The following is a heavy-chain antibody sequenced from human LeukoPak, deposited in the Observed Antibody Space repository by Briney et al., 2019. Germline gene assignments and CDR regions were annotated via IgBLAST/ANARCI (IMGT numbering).Heavy chain of an antibody. V-gene: IGHV3-30*18. J-gene: IGHJ6*02. CDR2: MSYDGRNK. CDR3: AKDPLYCTGTSCHDYGMDV. Sequence: GGSLRLSCAASGFTFSSYGMHWVRQAPVKGLEWVAVMSYDGRNKYYADSVKGRFTISRGNSRNTLYLQMNSLRAEDTAVYYCAKDPLYCTGTSCHDYGMDVWGQGTTVTVSS. D-gene: IGHD2-2*01. CDR1: GFTFSSYG.